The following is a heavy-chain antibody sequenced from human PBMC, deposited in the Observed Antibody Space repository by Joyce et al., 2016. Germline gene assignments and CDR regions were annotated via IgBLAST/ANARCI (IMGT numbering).Heavy chain of an antibody. J-gene: IGHJ5*02. CDR2: VDPSGST. V-gene: IGHV4-61*02. CDR1: GGSITSGNYY. Sequence: QVQLQESGPGLVKPSQTLSLTCTVSGGSITSGNYYWNWIRQPAGNGLEGIGRVDPSGSTSYNPALKSRVTLSVDTSNTQFSLKLRSVTAADTAVYYCVRGIVVVVTGHNWFDPWGQGTLVTVSS. CDR3: VRGIVVVVTGHNWFDP. D-gene: IGHD2-2*01.